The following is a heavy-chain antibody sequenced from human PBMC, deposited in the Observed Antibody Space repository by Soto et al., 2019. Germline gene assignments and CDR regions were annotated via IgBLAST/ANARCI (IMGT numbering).Heavy chain of an antibody. CDR3: ARGGEHYDFWSGYHN. V-gene: IGHV4-4*07. D-gene: IGHD3-3*01. Sequence: SETLSLTCTVSGGSISSYYWSWIRQPAGKGLEWIGRSYTSGSTNYNPSLKSRVTMSVDTSKNQFSLKLSSVTAADTAVYYCARGGEHYDFWSGYHNWGQGTLVTVSS. CDR2: SYTSGST. CDR1: GGSISSYY. J-gene: IGHJ4*02.